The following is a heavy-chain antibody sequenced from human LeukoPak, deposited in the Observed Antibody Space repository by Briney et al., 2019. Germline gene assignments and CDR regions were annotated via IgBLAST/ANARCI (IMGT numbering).Heavy chain of an antibody. CDR3: ARACYDSSGFDAFDI. Sequence: PSESLSLTCAAYGGSLSGYYWSWIRQPPGKGLEWIGEINHSGSTNYNPSLKSRVTISVDTSKNQFSLKLSSVTAADTAVYYCARACYDSSGFDAFDIWGQGTMVTVSS. CDR2: INHSGST. J-gene: IGHJ3*02. D-gene: IGHD3-22*01. CDR1: GGSLSGYY. V-gene: IGHV4-34*01.